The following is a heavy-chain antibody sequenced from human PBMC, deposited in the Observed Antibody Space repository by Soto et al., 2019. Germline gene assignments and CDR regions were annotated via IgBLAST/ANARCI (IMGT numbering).Heavy chain of an antibody. J-gene: IGHJ6*03. V-gene: IGHV1-69*04. CDR3: ARDASGEDGWLEPYYYYMDV. CDR1: GGTFSSYT. CDR2: IIPILGIA. Sequence: ASVKVSCKASGGTFSSYTISWVRQAPGQGLEWMGRIIPILGIANYAQKFQGRVTITADKSTSTAYMELSSLRSEDTAVYYCARDASGEDGWLEPYYYYMDVWGKGTTVTVSS. D-gene: IGHD3-22*01.